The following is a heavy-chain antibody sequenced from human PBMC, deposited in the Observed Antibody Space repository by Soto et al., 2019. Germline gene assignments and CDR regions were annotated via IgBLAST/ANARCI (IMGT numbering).Heavy chain of an antibody. V-gene: IGHV3-30-3*01. D-gene: IGHD4-4*01. J-gene: IGHJ4*02. CDR3: ARGSYSNYVDY. CDR1: GFTFSRYD. Sequence: GGALRLSCAASGFTFSRYDMHWVRQAPGKGLEWVAVISYDGSNKYYADSVKGRFTISRDNSKNTLYLQMNSLRAEDTAVYYCARGSYSNYVDYWGQGTLVTVSS. CDR2: ISYDGSNK.